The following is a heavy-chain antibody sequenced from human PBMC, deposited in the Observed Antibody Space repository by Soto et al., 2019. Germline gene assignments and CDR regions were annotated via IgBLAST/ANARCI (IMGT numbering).Heavy chain of an antibody. CDR3: ARVPLYYYDSSATVDY. Sequence: ASVKVSCKASGYTFTSYGSSWVRQAPGQGLEWIGWISAYNGNKNYAQKLQGRVTMTTDTYTSTAYMELRSLRSDDTAVYYCARVPLYYYDSSATVDYGGHGTLV. D-gene: IGHD3-22*01. J-gene: IGHJ4*01. CDR1: GYTFTSYG. CDR2: ISAYNGNK. V-gene: IGHV1-18*04.